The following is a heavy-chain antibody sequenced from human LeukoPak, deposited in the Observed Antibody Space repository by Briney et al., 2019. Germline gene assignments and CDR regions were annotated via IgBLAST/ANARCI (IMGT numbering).Heavy chain of an antibody. CDR1: GGSLSDYY. J-gene: IGHJ6*03. CDR3: ASRAAAVGTYYMDV. CDR2: IYYSGGT. Sequence: SETLSLTCTVSGGSLSDYYWTWIRQPPGKGLEWIGYIYYSGGTNYNPSVKSRVTISVDTSKNQFSLKLSSVTAADTAVYYCASRAAAVGTYYMDVWGKGTTVTVSS. V-gene: IGHV4-59*01. D-gene: IGHD6-13*01.